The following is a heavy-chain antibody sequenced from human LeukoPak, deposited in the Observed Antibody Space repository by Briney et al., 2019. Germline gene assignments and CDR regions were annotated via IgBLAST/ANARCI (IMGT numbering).Heavy chain of an antibody. D-gene: IGHD6-13*01. J-gene: IGHJ4*02. V-gene: IGHV1-2*02. Sequence: GASVKVSCKASGYTFTGYYMHWVRQAPGQGLEWMGWINPNSGGTNYAQKFQGRVTMTRDTSISTAYMELSRLRSDDTAVYYCATAPFGSSWYISDYWGQGTLVTVSS. CDR3: ATAPFGSSWYISDY. CDR1: GYTFTGYY. CDR2: INPNSGGT.